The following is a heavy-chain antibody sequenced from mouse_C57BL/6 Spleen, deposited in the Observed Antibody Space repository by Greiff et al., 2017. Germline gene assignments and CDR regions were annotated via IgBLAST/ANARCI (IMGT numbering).Heavy chain of an antibody. CDR2: ISYDGSN. D-gene: IGHD3-2*02. J-gene: IGHJ3*01. CDR1: GYSITSGYY. CDR3: ANGGSSGFAY. Sequence: EVKLLESGPGLVKPSQSLSLTCSVTGYSITSGYYWNWIRQFPGNKLEWMGYISYDGSNNYNPSLKNRISITRDTSKNQFFLKLNSVTTEDTATYYCANGGSSGFAYWGQGTLVTVSA. V-gene: IGHV3-6*01.